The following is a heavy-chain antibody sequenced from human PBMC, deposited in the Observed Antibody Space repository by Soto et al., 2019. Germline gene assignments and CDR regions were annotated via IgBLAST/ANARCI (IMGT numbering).Heavy chain of an antibody. J-gene: IGHJ6*02. CDR2: TYYRSKWYN. V-gene: IGHV6-1*01. Sequence: SQTLSLTCAISVDIVSSNSAAWNCIRQSPSRGLEWLGRTYYRSKWYNDYAVSVKSRITISPDTSKNQFSLQLNSVTPEDTAVYYCARGGYCSSTSCYWGSGMDVWGQGTTVTVSS. CDR3: ARGGYCSSTSCYWGSGMDV. D-gene: IGHD2-2*01. CDR1: VDIVSSNSAA.